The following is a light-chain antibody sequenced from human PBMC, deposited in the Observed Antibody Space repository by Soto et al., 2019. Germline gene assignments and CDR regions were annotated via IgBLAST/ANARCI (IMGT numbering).Light chain of an antibody. CDR3: QQRYSWLRV. V-gene: IGKV3-11*01. CDR1: QSVSSS. J-gene: IGKJ1*01. Sequence: FVVTQSPDTPSLSPGETATLSCRASQSVSSSVAWYQHKPGQSPRLVVYSGYKRSPGVPARFSGSGSGTDFTLTISSLESDDFAIYYCQQRYSWLRVFGPGTKVEVK. CDR2: SGY.